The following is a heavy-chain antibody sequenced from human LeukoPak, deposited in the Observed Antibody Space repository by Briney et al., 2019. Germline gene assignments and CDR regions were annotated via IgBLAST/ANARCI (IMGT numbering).Heavy chain of an antibody. J-gene: IGHJ4*02. V-gene: IGHV4-4*07. Sequence: SETLSLTCTVSGGSISSYYWSWIRQPAGKGLEWIWRIYTSGSTNYNPSLKSRVTMSVDTSKNQFSLKLSSVTAADTAVYYCARGNCSGGSCYDISFDYWGQGTLVTVSS. D-gene: IGHD2-15*01. CDR3: ARGNCSGGSCYDISFDY. CDR2: IYTSGST. CDR1: GGSISSYY.